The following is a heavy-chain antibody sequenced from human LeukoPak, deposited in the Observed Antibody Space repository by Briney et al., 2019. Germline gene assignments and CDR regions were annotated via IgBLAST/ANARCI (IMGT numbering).Heavy chain of an antibody. CDR1: GFTVSSNY. CDR3: ARVKYYDSSGYYSEGWPYDY. CDR2: IKSDGSSI. Sequence: GGSLRLSCAASGFTVSSNYMSWVRQAPGKGLVWVSCIKSDGSSISYADSVKGRFTISRDNAKNTLYLQMNSLRAEDTAVYYCARVKYYDSSGYYSEGWPYDYWGQGTLVTVSS. D-gene: IGHD3-22*01. J-gene: IGHJ4*02. V-gene: IGHV3-74*01.